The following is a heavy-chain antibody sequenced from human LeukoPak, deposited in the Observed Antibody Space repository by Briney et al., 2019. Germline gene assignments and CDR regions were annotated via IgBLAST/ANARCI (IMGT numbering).Heavy chain of an antibody. J-gene: IGHJ3*02. CDR2: INPNSGGT. V-gene: IGHV1-2*02. Sequence: ASVKVSCKASGYTFTGYYMHWVRQAPGQGLEWMGWINPNSGGTNYAQKFRGRVTMTRDTSISTAYMELSRLRSDDTAVYYCARVGDGLNDAFDIWGQGTMVTVSS. D-gene: IGHD5-24*01. CDR3: ARVGDGLNDAFDI. CDR1: GYTFTGYY.